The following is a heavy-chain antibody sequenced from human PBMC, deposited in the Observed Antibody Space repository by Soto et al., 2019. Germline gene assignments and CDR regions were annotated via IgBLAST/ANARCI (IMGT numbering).Heavy chain of an antibody. Sequence: QVQLVQSGAEVKKPGSSVKVSCKASGGTFSSYAISWVRQAPGQGLEWMGGIIPIFGTANYAQKFQGRVTITEDESTSRAYMELRSLRSEDTAVYYCARVVVPAALFDYWGQGTLVTVSS. V-gene: IGHV1-69*01. D-gene: IGHD2-2*01. CDR2: IIPIFGTA. J-gene: IGHJ4*02. CDR1: GGTFSSYA. CDR3: ARVVVPAALFDY.